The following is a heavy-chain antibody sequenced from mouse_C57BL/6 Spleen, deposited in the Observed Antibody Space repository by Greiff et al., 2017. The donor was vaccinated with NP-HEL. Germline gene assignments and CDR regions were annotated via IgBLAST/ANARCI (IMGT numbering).Heavy chain of an antibody. CDR3: ARGGTNRRYFDY. CDR2: ISDGGSYT. Sequence: DVKLVESGGGLLKPGGSLKLSCAASGFTFSSYAMSWVRQTPEQRLEWVATISDGGSYTYYPDNVKGRFTISRDNAKNNLYLQMSHLKSEDTAMYYCARGGTNRRYFDYWGQGTTLTVSS. J-gene: IGHJ2*01. CDR1: GFTFSSYA. V-gene: IGHV5-4*03. D-gene: IGHD1-3*01.